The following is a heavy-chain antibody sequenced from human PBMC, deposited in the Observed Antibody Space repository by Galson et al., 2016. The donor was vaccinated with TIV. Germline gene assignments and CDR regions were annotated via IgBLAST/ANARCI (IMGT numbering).Heavy chain of an antibody. CDR2: VYPGDSQT. CDR1: EYFFGAYW. V-gene: IGHV5-51*01. Sequence: QSGAEVKKPRESLRISCKASEYFFGAYWIGWVRQMSGKGLEWMGIVYPGDSQTRYSPSFEGQVTLPVDKSISTAYLQWSSLRASDPSMYYCARLQGIGSGSYYGFWGQGPLVTVSS. CDR3: ARLQGIGSGSYYGF. D-gene: IGHD3-10*01. J-gene: IGHJ4*02.